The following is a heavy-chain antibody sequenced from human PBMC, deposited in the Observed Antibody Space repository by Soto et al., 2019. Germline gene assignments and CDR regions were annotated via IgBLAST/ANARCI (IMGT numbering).Heavy chain of an antibody. V-gene: IGHV3-74*01. CDR1: GFIFSRYW. CDR2: INSDGSST. D-gene: IGHD3-22*01. Sequence: EVQLVESGGGLVQPGGSLRLSCAASGFIFSRYWMHWVRQAPGKGLVWVSRINSDGSSTSYADSVKGRFTISRDNAKNTLYLQMNSLSAEDTAVYYCARESGGYYEPLFDYWGQGILVTVSS. J-gene: IGHJ4*02. CDR3: ARESGGYYEPLFDY.